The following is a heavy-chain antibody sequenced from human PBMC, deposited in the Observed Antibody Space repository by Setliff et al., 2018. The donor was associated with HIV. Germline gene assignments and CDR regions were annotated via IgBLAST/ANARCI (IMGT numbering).Heavy chain of an antibody. CDR2: IYTSGST. D-gene: IGHD5-12*01. J-gene: IGHJ2*01. Sequence: SETLSLTCTVSGGSISSGSYYWSWIRQPAGKGLEWIGQIYTSGSTNHNPSLKSRVTVSVDTSKNQFSLKLSSVTAADTAVYYCARDGEWLRVGTYWYFDLWGRGTLVTVSS. CDR1: GGSISSGSYY. CDR3: ARDGEWLRVGTYWYFDL. V-gene: IGHV4-61*09.